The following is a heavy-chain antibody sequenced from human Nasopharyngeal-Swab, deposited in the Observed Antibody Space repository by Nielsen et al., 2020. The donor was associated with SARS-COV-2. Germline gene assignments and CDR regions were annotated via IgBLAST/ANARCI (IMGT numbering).Heavy chain of an antibody. D-gene: IGHD2-15*01. CDR1: GFNFDDYS. J-gene: IGHJ6*03. CDR3: ARDPGSTLLYYYYYMDV. CDR2: ISPISTYI. Sequence: GESLKISCVASGFNFDDYSMTWVRQTTGKGLEWVSSISPISTYIYYTDSVKGRFTISRDNFKNSLYLEMHSLRAEDTAVYYCARDPGSTLLYYYYYMDVWGKGTTVTVSS. V-gene: IGHV3-21*01.